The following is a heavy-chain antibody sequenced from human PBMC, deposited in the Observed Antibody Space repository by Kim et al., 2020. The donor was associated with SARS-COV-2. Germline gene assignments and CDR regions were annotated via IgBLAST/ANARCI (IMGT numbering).Heavy chain of an antibody. CDR3: ARGNYDILTGSYAFDI. D-gene: IGHD3-9*01. V-gene: IGHV3-13*01. Sequence: SVKGRFTISRENAKNSLYLQMNSLRAGDTAVYYWARGNYDILTGSYAFDIWGQGTMVTVSS. J-gene: IGHJ3*02.